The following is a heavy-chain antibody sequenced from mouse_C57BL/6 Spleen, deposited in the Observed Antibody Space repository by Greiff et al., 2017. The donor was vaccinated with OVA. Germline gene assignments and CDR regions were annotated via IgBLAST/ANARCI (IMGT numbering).Heavy chain of an antibody. V-gene: IGHV1-80*01. D-gene: IGHD1-1*01. CDR2: IYPGDGDT. J-gene: IGHJ2*01. CDR3: ARNYGSSYYFDY. CDR1: GYAFSSYW. Sequence: VQLVESGAELVKPGASVKISCKASGYAFSSYWMNWVKQRPGKGLEWIGQIYPGDGDTNYNGKFKGKAKLTADKSSSTAYMQLSSLTSEDSAVYFCARNYGSSYYFDYWGQGTTLTVSS.